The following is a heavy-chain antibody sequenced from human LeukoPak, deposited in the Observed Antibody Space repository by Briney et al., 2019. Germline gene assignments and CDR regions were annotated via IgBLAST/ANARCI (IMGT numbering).Heavy chain of an antibody. D-gene: IGHD3-10*01. CDR1: GGTFSSYA. CDR2: IIPILGIA. V-gene: IGHV1-69*04. J-gene: IGHJ6*02. Sequence: SVKVSCKASGGTFSSYAIIWVRQAPGQGLEWMGRIIPILGIANYAQKFQGRVTITADKSTSTAYMELSSLRSEDTAVYYCARDHRTSGSYYYYYYGMDVWGQGTTVTVSS. CDR3: ARDHRTSGSYYYYYYGMDV.